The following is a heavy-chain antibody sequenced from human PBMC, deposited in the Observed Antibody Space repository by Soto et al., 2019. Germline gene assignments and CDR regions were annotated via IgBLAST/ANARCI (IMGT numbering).Heavy chain of an antibody. CDR2: VGASGDIT. Sequence: PGGSLRLSCAASGFWFTNFAMSGVRQAAGKGLEWVAGVGASGDITWYADSVKGRLSISRDNSKNTLYLQLNSLRFEDTAVYYCATDDFTDRGNDYFDYWGPGALVTVSS. J-gene: IGHJ4*02. V-gene: IGHV3-23*01. CDR3: ATDDFTDRGNDYFDY. CDR1: GFWFTNFA. D-gene: IGHD2-21*02.